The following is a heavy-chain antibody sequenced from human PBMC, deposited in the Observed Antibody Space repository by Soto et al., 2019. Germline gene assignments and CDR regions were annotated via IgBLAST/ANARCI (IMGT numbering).Heavy chain of an antibody. CDR1: GYTFTGYY. Sequence: ASVKVSCKASGYTFTGYYMHWVRQAPGQGLEWMGWINPNSGGTNYAQKLQGWVTMTRDTSISTAYMELSRLRSDDTAVYYCARGAILGYCSSTSCSTGHYYYGMDVWGQGTTVTVSS. D-gene: IGHD2-2*01. J-gene: IGHJ6*02. CDR3: ARGAILGYCSSTSCSTGHYYYGMDV. V-gene: IGHV1-2*04. CDR2: INPNSGGT.